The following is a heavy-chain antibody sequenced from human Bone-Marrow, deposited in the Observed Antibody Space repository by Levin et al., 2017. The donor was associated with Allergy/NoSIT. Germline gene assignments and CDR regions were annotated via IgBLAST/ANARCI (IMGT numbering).Heavy chain of an antibody. Sequence: KISCKASGGTFSSYAISWVRQAPGQGLEWMGGIIPIFGTANYAQKFQGRVTITADESTSTAYMELSSLRSEDTAVYYCARRMESGSVFDAFDIWGQGTMVTVSS. J-gene: IGHJ3*02. CDR3: ARRMESGSVFDAFDI. CDR1: GGTFSSYA. D-gene: IGHD5-12*01. CDR2: IIPIFGTA. V-gene: IGHV1-69*01.